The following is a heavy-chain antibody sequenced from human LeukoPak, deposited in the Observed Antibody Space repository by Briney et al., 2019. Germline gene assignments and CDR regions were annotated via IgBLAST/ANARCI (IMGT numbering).Heavy chain of an antibody. V-gene: IGHV3-30-3*01. D-gene: IGHD3-10*01. CDR3: ARVEWFGELDY. Sequence: PGRSLRLSCAASGFTFSSYAMHWVRQAPGKGLEWVAVISYDGSNKYYADSVKGRFTISRDNSKNTLYLQMNSLRAEDTAVYYCARVEWFGELDYWGQGTLVTVSS. CDR1: GFTFSSYA. J-gene: IGHJ4*02. CDR2: ISYDGSNK.